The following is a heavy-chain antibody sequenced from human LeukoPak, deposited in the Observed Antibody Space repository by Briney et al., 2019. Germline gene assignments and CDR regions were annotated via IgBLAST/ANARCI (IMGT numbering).Heavy chain of an antibody. CDR2: ISYDGSNK. J-gene: IGHJ4*02. V-gene: IGHV3-30-3*01. D-gene: IGHD1-1*01. CDR3: ARGDWKY. Sequence: GRSLRLSCAASGFTFSSYAMHWVRQAPGKGLEWVAVISYDGSNKYYADSVKGRFTISRDNSKNTLYLQMNSLRAEDTAVYYCARGDWKYWGQGTLVTVSS. CDR1: GFTFSSYA.